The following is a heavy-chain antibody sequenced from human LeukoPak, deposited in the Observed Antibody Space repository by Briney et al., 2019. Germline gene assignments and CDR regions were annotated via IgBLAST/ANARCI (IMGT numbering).Heavy chain of an antibody. CDR3: AKSVVVITFRFDD. V-gene: IGHV3-23*01. D-gene: IGHD2-15*01. CDR2: INGGGGNT. J-gene: IGHJ4*02. CDR1: GLMFNSYV. Sequence: GGSLRLSCAASGLMFNSYVMSWVRQASGKGLEWVSAINGGGGNTYYADSVKGRFTISRDNSKNMVYLQMNSLRADDTAVYYCAKSVVVITFRFDDWGQGALVTVSS.